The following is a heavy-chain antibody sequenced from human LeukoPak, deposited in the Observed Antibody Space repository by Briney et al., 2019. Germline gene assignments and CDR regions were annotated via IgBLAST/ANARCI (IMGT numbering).Heavy chain of an antibody. D-gene: IGHD3-10*01. V-gene: IGHV4-30-2*01. Sequence: PSETLSLTCAVSGGSISSGGYSWSWIRQPPGKGLEWIGYIYHSGSTYYNPSLKSRVTISVDRSKNQFSLKLSSVTAADTAVYYCARHLRYGSGSLDYWGQGTLVTVSS. CDR2: IYHSGST. CDR3: ARHLRYGSGSLDY. CDR1: GGSISSGGYS. J-gene: IGHJ4*02.